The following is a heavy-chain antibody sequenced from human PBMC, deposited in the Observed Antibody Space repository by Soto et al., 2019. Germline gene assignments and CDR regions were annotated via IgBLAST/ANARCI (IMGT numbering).Heavy chain of an antibody. V-gene: IGHV1-18*01. Sequence: QIQLVQSGGEVKKPGASVKVSCKSSGYTFISHSITWVRQAPGQGLEWMGRNSAYNGNTNYAQKLQGRVTMTTDTSTSTAYMELRSLRSDDTAVYYCARGAFCGGAPGCRDMDVWGQGTTVTVSS. J-gene: IGHJ6*02. CDR3: ARGAFCGGAPGCRDMDV. CDR2: NSAYNGNT. D-gene: IGHD2-21*01. CDR1: GYTFISHS.